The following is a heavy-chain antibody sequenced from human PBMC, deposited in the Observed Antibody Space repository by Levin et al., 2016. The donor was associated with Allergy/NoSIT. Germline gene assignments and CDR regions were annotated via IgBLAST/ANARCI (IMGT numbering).Heavy chain of an antibody. CDR2: ISGSGSNT. Sequence: GESLKISCAASGFSFSNYAMSWVRQAPGKGLEWVSAISGSGSNTYYADSVKGRFTISRDNSKNTLYLQMNNLRVEDTAVYYCAKGLIVVVDQYYFDYWGQGILVTVSS. CDR3: AKGLIVVVDQYYFDY. J-gene: IGHJ4*02. CDR1: GFSFSNYA. D-gene: IGHD3-22*01. V-gene: IGHV3-23*01.